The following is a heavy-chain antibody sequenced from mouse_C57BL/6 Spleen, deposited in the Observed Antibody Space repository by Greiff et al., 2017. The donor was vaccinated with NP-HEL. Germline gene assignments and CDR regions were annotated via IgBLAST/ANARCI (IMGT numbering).Heavy chain of an antibody. Sequence: QVQLQQPGAELVKPGASVKLSCKASGYTFTSYWMHWVKQRPGQGLEWIGMIHPNSGSTNYNEKFKSKATLTVDKSSSTAYMQLSSLTSEYSAVYYCAREGYYSNYGVFDYWGQGTTLTVSS. CDR3: AREGYYSNYGVFDY. V-gene: IGHV1-64*01. CDR1: GYTFTSYW. J-gene: IGHJ2*01. D-gene: IGHD2-5*01. CDR2: IHPNSGST.